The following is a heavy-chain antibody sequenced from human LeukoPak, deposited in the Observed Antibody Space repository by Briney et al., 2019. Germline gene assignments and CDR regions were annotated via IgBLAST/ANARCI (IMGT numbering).Heavy chain of an antibody. CDR3: AIHVAASVWFDP. CDR2: INPNNGGT. J-gene: IGHJ5*02. V-gene: IGHV1-2*02. Sequence: ASVKVSCKASGYTFTGYHLHWVRQAPGQGLEWMGWINPNNGGTYYAQTFQGRVTMTRDTSISKAYMEVSRLRSDDTAIYYCAIHVAASVWFDPWGQGTLVTVSS. D-gene: IGHD3-10*02. CDR1: GYTFTGYH.